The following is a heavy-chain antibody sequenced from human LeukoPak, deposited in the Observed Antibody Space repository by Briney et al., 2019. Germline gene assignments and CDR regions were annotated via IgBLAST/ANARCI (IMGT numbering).Heavy chain of an antibody. Sequence: ASVKVSCKASGYTFTSYYMHWVRQAPGQGLEWMGIINPSGGSTSYAQKFQGRVTMTRDMSTSTVYMELSSLRSEDTAVYYCAREGNNYYDSSCPLDYWGQGTLVTVSS. CDR3: AREGNNYYDSSCPLDY. J-gene: IGHJ4*02. V-gene: IGHV1-46*01. CDR1: GYTFTSYY. CDR2: INPSGGST. D-gene: IGHD3-22*01.